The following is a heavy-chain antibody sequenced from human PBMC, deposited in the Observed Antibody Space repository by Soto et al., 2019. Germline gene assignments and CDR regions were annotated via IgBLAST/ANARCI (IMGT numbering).Heavy chain of an antibody. CDR1: GFTFSSYA. J-gene: IGHJ2*01. CDR2: ISYDGSNK. CDR3: ARDPLWGTAMVLWYFDL. D-gene: IGHD5-18*01. V-gene: IGHV3-30-3*01. Sequence: GGSLRLSCAASGFTFSSYAMRRVRQATGKGLEWVAVISYDGSNKYYADSVKGRFTISRDNSKNTLYLQMNSLRAEDTAVYYCARDPLWGTAMVLWYFDLWGRGTLVTVS.